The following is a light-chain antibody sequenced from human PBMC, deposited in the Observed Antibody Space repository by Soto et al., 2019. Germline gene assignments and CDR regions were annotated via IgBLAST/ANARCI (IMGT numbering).Light chain of an antibody. CDR1: QSVSSSY. Sequence: EIVLTQSPGTLSLSPGERATLSCRASQSVSSSYLGWYQQKPGQAPRLLIYGASSRATGIPDRFSGSGSGTDFTLTISSLQSEDFAVYYCQQYNNWPAITFGQGTRLEIK. CDR3: QQYNNWPAIT. V-gene: IGKV3-20*01. J-gene: IGKJ5*01. CDR2: GAS.